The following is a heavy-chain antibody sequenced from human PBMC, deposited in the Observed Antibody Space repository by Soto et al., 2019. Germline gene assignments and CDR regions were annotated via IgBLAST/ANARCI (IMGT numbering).Heavy chain of an antibody. D-gene: IGHD2-15*01. J-gene: IGHJ6*02. CDR2: IYYSGST. CDR1: GGSISSYY. CDR3: ARSHCSGGSCRYYYYYYGMDV. V-gene: IGHV4-59*01. Sequence: SETLSLTCTVSGGSISSYYWSWIRQPPGKGLEWIGYIYYSGSTNYNPSLKSRVTIPVDTSTNQFSLKLSSVTAADTAVYYCARSHCSGGSCRYYYYYYGMDVWGQGTTVTVSS.